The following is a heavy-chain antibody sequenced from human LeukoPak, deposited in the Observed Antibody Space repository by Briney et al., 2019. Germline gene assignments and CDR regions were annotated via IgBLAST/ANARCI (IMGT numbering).Heavy chain of an antibody. D-gene: IGHD4-17*01. V-gene: IGHV3-11*01. CDR2: ISSGGSTV. CDR3: ARESDYGYYYYIDV. CDR1: GFTFSDYY. Sequence: PGGSLRLSCAASGFTFSDYYISWIRQAPGKGLEWVSYISSGGSTVHYADSVKGRFTISRDNAKKSLYLQMSSLRAVDTAVYYCARESDYGYYYYIDVWGKGTTVTVSS. J-gene: IGHJ6*03.